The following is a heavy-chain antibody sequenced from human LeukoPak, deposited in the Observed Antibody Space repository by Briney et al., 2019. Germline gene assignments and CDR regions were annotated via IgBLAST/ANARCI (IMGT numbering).Heavy chain of an antibody. D-gene: IGHD6-13*01. J-gene: IGHJ6*03. CDR1: GFSFSTYG. V-gene: IGHV3-21*01. CDR2: ISGSGEGT. Sequence: GGSLRLSCGASGFSFSTYGMTWVRQAPGKGLEWVSGISGSGEGTYYADSVKGRFTISRDNAKNSLYLQMNSLRAEDTAVYYCARDFRGVAAAGRRWYYMDVWGKGTTVTVSS. CDR3: ARDFRGVAAAGRRWYYMDV.